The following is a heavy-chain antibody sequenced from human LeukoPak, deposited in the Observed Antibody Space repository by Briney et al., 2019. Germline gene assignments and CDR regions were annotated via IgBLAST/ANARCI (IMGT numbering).Heavy chain of an antibody. Sequence: ASVKVSCKASGYTFTSYGISWVRQAPGQGLGWMGWISAYNGNTNYAQKLQGRVTMTTDTSTSTAYMELRSLRSDDTAVYYCAREISRGIVATETTSHFDYWGQGTLVTISS. J-gene: IGHJ4*02. CDR2: ISAYNGNT. CDR1: GYTFTSYG. CDR3: AREISRGIVATETTSHFDY. D-gene: IGHD5-12*01. V-gene: IGHV1-18*01.